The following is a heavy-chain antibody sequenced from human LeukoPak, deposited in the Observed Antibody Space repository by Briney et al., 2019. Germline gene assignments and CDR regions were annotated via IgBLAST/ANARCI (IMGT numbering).Heavy chain of an antibody. CDR1: GGSTSRYY. Sequence: SETLSLTCTVSGGSTSRYYWSWIRQPAGKGLEWIGRIYTSGSTYYNPSLKSRVTISVDTSKNQFSLKLSSVTAADTAVYYCARLGIRGDYDYWGQGTLVTVSS. J-gene: IGHJ4*02. D-gene: IGHD1-1*01. V-gene: IGHV4-4*07. CDR2: IYTSGST. CDR3: ARLGIRGDYDY.